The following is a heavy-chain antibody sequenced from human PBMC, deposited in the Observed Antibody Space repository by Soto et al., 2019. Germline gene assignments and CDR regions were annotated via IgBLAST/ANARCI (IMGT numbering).Heavy chain of an antibody. CDR3: VVDPRPRHGFDI. J-gene: IGHJ3*02. Sequence: VQLVESGGGLVEPGGSLSLSCEASGFPFSDHYMNWIRQAPGKGLEWISYINFRGVTVYYAASVKGRFTISRDNAKNAIYLPISPLTAEDTAMYYCVVDPRPRHGFDIWGQGTRVIVSS. CDR1: GFPFSDHY. CDR2: INFRGVTV. V-gene: IGHV3-11*01.